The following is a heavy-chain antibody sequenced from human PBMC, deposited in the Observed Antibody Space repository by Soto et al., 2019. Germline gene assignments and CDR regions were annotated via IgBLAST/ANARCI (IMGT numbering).Heavy chain of an antibody. J-gene: IGHJ4*02. D-gene: IGHD1-1*01. Sequence: EVHLLESGGDLVQRGGSLRLSCAASGFIFTNYAMSWVRQAPGKGLEWVSAISGSGATAYYPDSVKGRFTISRDNSKNTLYLQMNNLRAEDTAVYYCAKGGIPRRYNIPRVDCDSWGQGSVVTVSS. V-gene: IGHV3-23*01. CDR1: GFIFTNYA. CDR2: ISGSGATA. CDR3: AKGGIPRRYNIPRVDCDS.